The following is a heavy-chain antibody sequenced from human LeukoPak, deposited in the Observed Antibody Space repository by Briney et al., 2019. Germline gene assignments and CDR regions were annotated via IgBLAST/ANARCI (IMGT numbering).Heavy chain of an antibody. V-gene: IGHV4-39*01. Sequence: TSETLSLTCTVSGGSFSSSSYYWGWIRQPPGKGLEWIGSIYYSGSTYYNPSLKSRVTISVDTSKNQFSLKLSSVTAADTAVYYCARINMVRGVIFYDYWGQGTLVTVSS. CDR1: GGSFSSSSYY. D-gene: IGHD3-10*01. CDR2: IYYSGST. CDR3: ARINMVRGVIFYDY. J-gene: IGHJ4*02.